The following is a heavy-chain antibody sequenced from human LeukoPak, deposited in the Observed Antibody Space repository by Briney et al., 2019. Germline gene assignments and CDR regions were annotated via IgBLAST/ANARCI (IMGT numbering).Heavy chain of an antibody. CDR3: ARDSGDGDYTPDMDV. Sequence: PGGSLRLSCAVSGFTVSTNYMNWIRQAPGKGLEWVSVIYRDGNTYYAESVRGRFTISRDNFKNTLYLQMNSLRAEDTAVYYCARDSGDGDYTPDMDVWGKGTTVTVSS. J-gene: IGHJ6*03. CDR1: GFTVSTNY. D-gene: IGHD2-21*02. V-gene: IGHV3-53*01. CDR2: IYRDGNT.